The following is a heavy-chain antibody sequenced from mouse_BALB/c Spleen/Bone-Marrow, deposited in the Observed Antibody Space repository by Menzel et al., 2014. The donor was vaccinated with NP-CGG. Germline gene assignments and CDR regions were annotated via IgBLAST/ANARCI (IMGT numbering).Heavy chain of an antibody. CDR2: ISTYNGNT. CDR1: GYPFTDYA. D-gene: IGHD1-1*01. J-gene: IGHJ2*01. Sequence: LMESGPEVVWPGVSVKISCKGSGYPFTDYAMHWVKQSHAKSLEWIGVISTYNGNTNYNQKLKGKATMTVDKSSRTAYMELARLTSEDSAIYYCARGSSYSDYWGQGTTLTVTS. CDR3: ARGSSYSDY. V-gene: IGHV1-67*01.